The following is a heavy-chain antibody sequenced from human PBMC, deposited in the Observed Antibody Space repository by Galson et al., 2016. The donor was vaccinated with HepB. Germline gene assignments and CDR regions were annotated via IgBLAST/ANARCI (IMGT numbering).Heavy chain of an antibody. CDR3: ARPHVGWGHYRFDS. Sequence: TLSLTCRVSGGSVYSHDYYWTWIRQPPGKGLEWIGYIYYSGTTYYNPSLKSRIAMSIDTSKDQISLTMTSVTAADTAVYYCARPHVGWGHYRFDSWGQGSLLIVSS. J-gene: IGHJ4*02. CDR1: GGSVYSHDYY. V-gene: IGHV4-30-4*01. CDR2: IYYSGTT. D-gene: IGHD3-16*02.